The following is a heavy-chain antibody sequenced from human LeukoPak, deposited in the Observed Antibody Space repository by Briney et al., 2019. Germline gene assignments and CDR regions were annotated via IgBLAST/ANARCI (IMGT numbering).Heavy chain of an antibody. D-gene: IGHD6-19*01. CDR2: INRGSSTI. Sequence: GGSLRLSCVVSGFTFSSYGMNWVRQAPGKGLEWVSYINRGSSTIYYADSVKGRFTISRDNSKNTLYLQINSLRAEDTAVYYCAKHGPVAGIFRAFDFWGQGTLVTVSS. CDR1: GFTFSSYG. J-gene: IGHJ4*02. V-gene: IGHV3-48*01. CDR3: AKHGPVAGIFRAFDF.